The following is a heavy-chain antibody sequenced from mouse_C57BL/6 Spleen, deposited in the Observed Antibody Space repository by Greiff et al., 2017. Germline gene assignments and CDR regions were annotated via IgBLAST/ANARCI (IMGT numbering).Heavy chain of an antibody. CDR2: IHPNSGST. Sequence: QVQLKQPGAELVKPGASVKLSCKASGYTFTSYWMHWVKQRPGQGLEWIGMIHPNSGSTNYNEKFKSKATLTVDQSSSTAYIQLSSLTSEDSAVYYCITGGGYYFDDWGQGTTLTVSS. CDR1: GYTFTSYW. V-gene: IGHV1-64*01. D-gene: IGHD1-3*01. CDR3: ITGGGYYFDD. J-gene: IGHJ2*01.